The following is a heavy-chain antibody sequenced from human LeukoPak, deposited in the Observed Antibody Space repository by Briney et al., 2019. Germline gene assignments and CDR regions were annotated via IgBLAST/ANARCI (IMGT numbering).Heavy chain of an antibody. D-gene: IGHD3-22*01. J-gene: IGHJ6*02. CDR1: GVSISSYY. V-gene: IGHV4-59*01. Sequence: PSETLSLTCTVSGVSISSYYWSWIRQPPGKGLEWIGYIYYSASTNYNPSLKSRVTISVDTSKNQFSLKLSSVTAADTAVYYCARDKSSGYYYYYGMDVWGQGTTVTVSS. CDR3: ARDKSSGYYYYYGMDV. CDR2: IYYSAST.